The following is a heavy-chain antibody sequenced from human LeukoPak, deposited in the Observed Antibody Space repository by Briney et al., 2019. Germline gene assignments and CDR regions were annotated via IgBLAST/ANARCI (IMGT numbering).Heavy chain of an antibody. V-gene: IGHV4-4*07. CDR2: IYTSGST. D-gene: IGHD3-22*01. J-gene: IGHJ4*02. CDR1: GGSISSYY. Sequence: PSETLSLTCTVSGGSISSYYWSWIRQPAGKGLEWIGRIYTSGSTNYNPSLKSRVTMSVDTSKNQFSLKLSSVTAADTAVYYCARYGISGYYYVFDYWGQGTLVTVSS. CDR3: ARYGISGYYYVFDY.